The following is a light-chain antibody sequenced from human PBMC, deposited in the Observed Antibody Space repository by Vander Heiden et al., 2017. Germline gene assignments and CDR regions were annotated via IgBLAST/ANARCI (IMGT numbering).Light chain of an antibody. V-gene: IGKV3-11*01. CDR1: QSVSSY. J-gene: IGKJ3*01. Sequence: EIVLTQSPTTLSLSPGERATLSCRASQSVSSYLAWYQQKPGQPPRLLIYDASNRATGIPDRFSGSGSGTDFTLTISSLEPEDFAVYYWQDRSRFFTFGHGTKVDIK. CDR3: QDRSRFFT. CDR2: DAS.